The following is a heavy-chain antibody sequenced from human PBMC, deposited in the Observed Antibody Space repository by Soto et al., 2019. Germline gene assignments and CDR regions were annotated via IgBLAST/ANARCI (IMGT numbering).Heavy chain of an antibody. CDR3: ARSLGYSSSDWFDP. CDR2: ISTYNGNT. J-gene: IGHJ5*02. Sequence: QVQLVQSGAEVKKPGASVKVSCKASGYTFTSYGITWVRQAPGQVLEWMGWISTYNGNTNYEQKLQGRVTMTTDTSTSTAYMELRSLRSDDTAVYYCARSLGYSSSDWFDPWGQGTLVTVSS. CDR1: GYTFTSYG. V-gene: IGHV1-18*01. D-gene: IGHD6-6*01.